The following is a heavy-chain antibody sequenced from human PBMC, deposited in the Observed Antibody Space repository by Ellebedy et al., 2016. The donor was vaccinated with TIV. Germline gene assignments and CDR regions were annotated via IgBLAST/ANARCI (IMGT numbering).Heavy chain of an antibody. Sequence: SETLSLXCAVYGGSFSGYYWSWIRQPPGKGLEWIGEINHSGSTNYNPSLKSRVTISVDTSKNQFSLKLSSVTAADTAVYYCARGPYYDFWSGYYIGPTFDYWGQGTLVTASS. CDR2: INHSGST. V-gene: IGHV4-34*01. J-gene: IGHJ4*02. CDR1: GGSFSGYY. D-gene: IGHD3-3*01. CDR3: ARGPYYDFWSGYYIGPTFDY.